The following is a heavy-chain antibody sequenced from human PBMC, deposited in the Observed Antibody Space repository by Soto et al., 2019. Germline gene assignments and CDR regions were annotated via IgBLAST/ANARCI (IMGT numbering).Heavy chain of an antibody. CDR1: GHSLSSGDYY. Sequence: SETLSLTCTVSGHSLSSGDYYWSRIRQHPGKGLEWVGYIYFTGSTLYNLSLKSRLAMSLDTSKNQFSLRLTSVTAADTAVYFCARDWGSSGWPNWGQGTLVTVSS. CDR2: IYFTGST. J-gene: IGHJ4*02. D-gene: IGHD6-19*01. CDR3: ARDWGSSGWPN. V-gene: IGHV4-31*03.